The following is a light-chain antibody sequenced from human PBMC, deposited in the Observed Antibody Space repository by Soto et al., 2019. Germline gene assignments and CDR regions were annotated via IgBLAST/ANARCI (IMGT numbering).Light chain of an antibody. Sequence: EIVMMQSPATLSVSPRERATLSCRASQALGNNLAWYQHKPGQAPRLLIYGASTRATGVPVRFSGSGSETEFTLSISSLQSDDLAVHYCQQYTNWPYTFGQGTKLEIE. CDR1: QALGNN. CDR2: GAS. J-gene: IGKJ2*01. V-gene: IGKV3-15*01. CDR3: QQYTNWPYT.